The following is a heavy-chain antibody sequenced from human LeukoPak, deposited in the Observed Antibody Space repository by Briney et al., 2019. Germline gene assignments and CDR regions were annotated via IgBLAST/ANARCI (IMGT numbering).Heavy chain of an antibody. CDR1: GFTFNSYA. J-gene: IGHJ4*02. V-gene: IGHV3-23*01. CDR2: ISAVAGYI. Sequence: GGSLRLSCAASGFTFNSYAMTWVRQAPGKGLEWVSAISAVAGYIYYADSVKGRFTSSRDNSKSTLYLHMSNLRAEDTAVYFCAKNRATGLAFYDYWGQGTQVTVSS. D-gene: IGHD5-24*01. CDR3: AKNRATGLAFYDY.